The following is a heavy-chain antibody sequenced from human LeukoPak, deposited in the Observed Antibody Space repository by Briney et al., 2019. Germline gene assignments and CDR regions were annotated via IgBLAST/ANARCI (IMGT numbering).Heavy chain of an antibody. CDR3: ARPVPNSGNYPGAFDI. D-gene: IGHD1-26*01. Sequence: PGTLSVTCTVSRGFIISCYWSWLRQPAGKGLEGIGRIYTSGSTNYSPSLKSRVTMSVDTSKNQLSLKLSSVTAADTAVYYCARPVPNSGNYPGAFDIWGQGTMVTVSS. CDR1: RGFIISCY. CDR2: IYTSGST. V-gene: IGHV4-4*07. J-gene: IGHJ3*02.